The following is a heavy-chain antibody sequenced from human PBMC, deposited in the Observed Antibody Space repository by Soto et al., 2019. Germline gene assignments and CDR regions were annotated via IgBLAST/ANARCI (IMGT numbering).Heavy chain of an antibody. J-gene: IGHJ3*02. CDR3: AKYGSGSSGAYALDM. V-gene: IGHV3-7*01. D-gene: IGHD3-10*01. CDR1: GFTFGSYW. CDR2: INPGGREK. Sequence: GGSLRLSCAASGFTFGSYWMSWVRQAPGKGLEWVANINPGGREKNYVNSVKGRFSISRDDAERSHHLQMNSLRAEDTAVYYCAKYGSGSSGAYALDMWGQGTMVTVSS.